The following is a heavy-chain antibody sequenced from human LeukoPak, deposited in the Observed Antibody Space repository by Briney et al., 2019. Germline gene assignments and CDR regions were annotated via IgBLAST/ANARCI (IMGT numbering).Heavy chain of an antibody. J-gene: IGHJ6*04. CDR3: ARAKLGSSSWYESGYDYYYYYGMDV. Sequence: GASVKVSCKASGYTFTSYGISWVRQAPGQGLEWMGWISAYNGNTNYAQKLQGRVTMTTDTSTSTAYMELRSLRSDDTAVYYCARAKLGSSSWYESGYDYYYYYGMDVWGKGTTVTVSS. V-gene: IGHV1-18*04. CDR1: GYTFTSYG. D-gene: IGHD6-13*01. CDR2: ISAYNGNT.